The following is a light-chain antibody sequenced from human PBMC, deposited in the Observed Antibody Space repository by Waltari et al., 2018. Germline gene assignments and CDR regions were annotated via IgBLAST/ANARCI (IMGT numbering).Light chain of an antibody. CDR2: DAS. Sequence: EIVLTQSPATLSLSPGERATLSCRASQSVSSYLAWYQQKPGQAPRLLIYDASNGATGIPARFSGSGSGTDFTLTISSLEPEDFAVYYCQQRSNWPPLVTFGPGTKVDIK. CDR3: QQRSNWPPLVT. CDR1: QSVSSY. V-gene: IGKV3-11*01. J-gene: IGKJ3*01.